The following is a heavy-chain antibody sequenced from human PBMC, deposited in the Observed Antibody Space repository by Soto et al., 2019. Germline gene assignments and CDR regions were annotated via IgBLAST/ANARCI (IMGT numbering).Heavy chain of an antibody. D-gene: IGHD3-3*01. J-gene: IGHJ6*02. CDR2: ISFDGTNK. V-gene: IGHV3-30-3*01. CDR3: ARGFDFWSGYYYPYAMDV. Sequence: GGSLRLSCAASGFTFSSYAMHWVRQAPGKGLERVAVISFDGTNKNYADSVKGRFTISRDNSKNTLFLQMNSLRAEDTAVYYCARGFDFWSGYYYPYAMDVWGQGTTVTVSS. CDR1: GFTFSSYA.